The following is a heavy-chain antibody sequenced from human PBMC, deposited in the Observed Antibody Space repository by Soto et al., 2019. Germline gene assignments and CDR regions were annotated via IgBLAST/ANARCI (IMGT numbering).Heavy chain of an antibody. CDR1: GGSITSSSYY. CDR3: ARDHAIFPS. Sequence: SETLSLTCTVSGGSITSSSYYWGWIRQPPGKGLEWIGSIYYSGSTYYNPSLKSRVTISVDTSKNQFSLKLSSVTAAVTAVYYCARDHAIFPSSGLGTLVTVS. V-gene: IGHV4-39*01. CDR2: IYYSGST. D-gene: IGHD3-9*01. J-gene: IGHJ5*02.